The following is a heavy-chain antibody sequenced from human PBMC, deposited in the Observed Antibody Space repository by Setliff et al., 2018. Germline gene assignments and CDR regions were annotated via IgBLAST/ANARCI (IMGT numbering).Heavy chain of an antibody. V-gene: IGHV3-30-3*01. J-gene: IGHJ4*02. CDR2: ISYDGGKT. D-gene: IGHD3-22*01. CDR3: AKGLKSSGPDWYFDY. CDR1: GFTFSTYS. Sequence: GSLRLSCTASGFTFSTYSMHWVRQAPGRGLEWVAVISYDGGKTYHADSVKGRFIISRDNSENTLYLQMNSLRPEDTAVYYCAKGLKSSGPDWYFDYWGPGTLVTVSS.